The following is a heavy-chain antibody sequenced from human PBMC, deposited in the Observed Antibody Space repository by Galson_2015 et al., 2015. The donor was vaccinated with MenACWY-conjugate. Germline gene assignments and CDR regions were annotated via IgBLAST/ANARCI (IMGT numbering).Heavy chain of an antibody. CDR3: ARGQSWGAGVAGYYKGNWFDP. D-gene: IGHD1-26*01. V-gene: IGHV4-59*01. J-gene: IGHJ5*02. Sequence: SETLSLTCTVSGGSISSYYWSWIRQPPGKGLEWIGYIYYSGSTNYNPSLKSRVTISVDTSKNQFSLKLSSVTAADTAVYYCARGQSWGAGVAGYYKGNWFDPWGQGTLVTVSS. CDR1: GGSISSYY. CDR2: IYYSGST.